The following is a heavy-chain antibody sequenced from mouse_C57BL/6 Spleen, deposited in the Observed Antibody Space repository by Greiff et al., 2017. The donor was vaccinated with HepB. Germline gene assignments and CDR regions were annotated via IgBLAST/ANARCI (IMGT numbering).Heavy chain of an antibody. CDR1: GFSLTSYG. Sequence: VKLMESGPGLVAPSQSLSITCTVSGFSLTSYGVHWVRQPPGKGLEWLVVIWSDGSTTYNSALKSRLSISKDNSKSQVFLKMNSLQTDDTAMYYCAREGSYSNYAMDYWGQGTSVTVSS. V-gene: IGHV2-6*03. CDR2: IWSDGST. CDR3: AREGSYSNYAMDY. D-gene: IGHD2-5*01. J-gene: IGHJ4*01.